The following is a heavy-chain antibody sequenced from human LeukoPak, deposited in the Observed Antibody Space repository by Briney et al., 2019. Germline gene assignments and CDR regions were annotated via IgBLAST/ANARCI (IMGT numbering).Heavy chain of an antibody. D-gene: IGHD6-19*01. V-gene: IGHV4-39*07. CDR3: ARRTVGYSSGWYFSSVFWFDP. CDR2: IYYSGST. CDR1: GGSISSSSYY. Sequence: SETLSLTCTVSGGSISSSSYYWGWIRQPPGKGLEWIGSIYYSGSTYYNPSLKSRVTISVDTSKNQFSLKLSSVTAADTAVYYCARRTVGYSSGWYFSSVFWFDPWGQGTLVTVSS. J-gene: IGHJ5*02.